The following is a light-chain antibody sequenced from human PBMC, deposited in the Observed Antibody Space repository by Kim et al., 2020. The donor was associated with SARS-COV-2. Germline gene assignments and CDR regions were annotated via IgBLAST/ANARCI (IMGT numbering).Light chain of an antibody. CDR1: QSVTSSY. CDR2: SAS. J-gene: IGKJ2*01. V-gene: IGKV3-20*01. Sequence: LSPVERATLSCTARQSVTSSYLAWYQQRPGQAPRLLIYSASSRAPGIPDRFSGSGYGTDFSLTISRLEPEDFAMYYCQQYGSSRYTFGQGTKLEI. CDR3: QQYGSSRYT.